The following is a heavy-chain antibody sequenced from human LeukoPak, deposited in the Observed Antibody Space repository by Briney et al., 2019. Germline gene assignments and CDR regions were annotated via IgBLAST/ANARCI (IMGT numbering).Heavy chain of an antibody. CDR2: IHTSGST. Sequence: SETLSLTCTVSGGSISSYYWTWIRQPAGKGLEWIGRIHTSGSTNHNPSLKSRVTMSVDTSNNQFSLKLSSVTAADTTVYSCARETEVPRRRSWYFWGQGTLVTVSS. CDR3: ARETEVPRRRSWYF. J-gene: IGHJ4*02. D-gene: IGHD6-6*01. V-gene: IGHV4-4*07. CDR1: GGSISSYY.